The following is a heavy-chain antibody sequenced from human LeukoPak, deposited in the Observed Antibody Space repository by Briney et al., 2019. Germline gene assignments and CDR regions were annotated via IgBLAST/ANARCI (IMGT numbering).Heavy chain of an antibody. CDR1: EYTFTGYY. CDR3: ARWVAAAGRFDY. V-gene: IGHV1-2*02. Sequence: ASVKVSCKASEYTFTGYYLHWVRQAPGQGLEWMGWINPNSGGTNYAQKFQGRVTMTRDTSISTAYMELSRLRSDDTAVYYCARWVAAAGRFDYWGQGTLVTVSS. CDR2: INPNSGGT. J-gene: IGHJ4*02. D-gene: IGHD6-13*01.